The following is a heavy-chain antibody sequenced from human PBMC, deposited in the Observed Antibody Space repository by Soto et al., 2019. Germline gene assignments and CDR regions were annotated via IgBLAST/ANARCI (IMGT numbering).Heavy chain of an antibody. J-gene: IGHJ4*02. V-gene: IGHV1-69*12. CDR1: GGTFSSYA. CDR3: AREITFGGVIDF. D-gene: IGHD3-16*02. Sequence: QVQLVQSGAEVKKPGSSVKVSCKASGGTFSSYAISWVRQAPGQGLEWMGGSIPIVGTANYAQKFQGRVTITADESTSTAYMELSSLRSEDTAVYYGAREITFGGVIDFWGQGTLVTVSS. CDR2: SIPIVGTA.